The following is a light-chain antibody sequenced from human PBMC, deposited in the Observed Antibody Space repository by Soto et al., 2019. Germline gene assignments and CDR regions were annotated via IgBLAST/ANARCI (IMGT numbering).Light chain of an antibody. Sequence: DIQMTQSPSSVSASVGDRVTITCRASQGISIWLAWYQQKPGKAPNLLISAASSLQSGVPSRLSGSGAGTDFTLAISGLPPEDFATYSFQQANSFPFTFGGGTKVEIK. V-gene: IGKV1D-12*01. CDR2: AAS. J-gene: IGKJ4*01. CDR1: QGISIW. CDR3: QQANSFPFT.